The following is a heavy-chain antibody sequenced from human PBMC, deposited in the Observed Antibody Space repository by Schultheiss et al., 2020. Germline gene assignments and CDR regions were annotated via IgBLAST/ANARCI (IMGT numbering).Heavy chain of an antibody. CDR3: ARMIVGCSGGSCYLGFDY. J-gene: IGHJ4*02. CDR2: ISAYNGNT. CDR1: GYTFTSYG. Sequence: ASVKVSCKASGYTFTSYGISWVRQAPGQGLEWMGWISAYNGNTNYAQKLQGRVTMTTDTSTSTAYMEMRSLRSDDTAVYYCARMIVGCSGGSCYLGFDYWGQGTLVTVAS. D-gene: IGHD2-15*01. V-gene: IGHV1-18*01.